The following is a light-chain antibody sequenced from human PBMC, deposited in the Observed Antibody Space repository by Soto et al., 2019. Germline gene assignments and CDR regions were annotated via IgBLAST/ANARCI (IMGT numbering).Light chain of an antibody. CDR3: QQYDDLPMT. CDR2: DAS. V-gene: IGKV1-33*01. CDR1: QDISYY. Sequence: IQSTQAPSSLSASVGDTVTITCQASQDISYYLNWYQQKPGKALKLLIYDASNLHPGVPSRFRGSGSGTEFSFNITSLQPEDVATYYCQQYDDLPMTFGQGTRLEIK. J-gene: IGKJ5*01.